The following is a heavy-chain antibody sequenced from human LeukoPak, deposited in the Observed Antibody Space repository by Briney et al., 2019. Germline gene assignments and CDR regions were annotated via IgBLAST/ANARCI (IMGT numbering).Heavy chain of an antibody. CDR1: GGSISSYY. Sequence: SETLSLTCTVSGGSISSYYWSWIRQPPGKGLEWIGYIYYSGSTNYNPSLKSRVTISVDTSKNQFSLKLSSVTAADTAVYYCARAPGTGYCSSTSCYLRRGYYYYMDVWGKGTTVTVSS. V-gene: IGHV4-59*12. CDR2: IYYSGST. CDR3: ARAPGTGYCSSTSCYLRRGYYYYMDV. D-gene: IGHD2-2*01. J-gene: IGHJ6*03.